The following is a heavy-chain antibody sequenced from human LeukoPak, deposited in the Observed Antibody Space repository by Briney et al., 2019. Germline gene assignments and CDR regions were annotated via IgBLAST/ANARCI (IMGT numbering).Heavy chain of an antibody. CDR1: GFTFSDHY. CDR3: ARDLWPYGDYGNY. Sequence: PGGSLRLSCAASGFTFSDHYMDWVRQAPGKGLEWVGRTRNKANSYTTEYAASVKGRFTISRDDSKNSLYLQMNSLKTEDTAVYYCARDLWPYGDYGNYWGQGTLVTVSS. D-gene: IGHD4-17*01. J-gene: IGHJ4*02. CDR2: TRNKANSYTT. V-gene: IGHV3-72*01.